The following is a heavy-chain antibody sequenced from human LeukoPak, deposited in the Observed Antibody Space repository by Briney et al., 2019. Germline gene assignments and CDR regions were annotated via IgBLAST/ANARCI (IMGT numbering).Heavy chain of an antibody. CDR3: ARHSSSWNPPDY. D-gene: IGHD6-13*01. CDR2: IYYSGST. Sequence: SETLSLTCTVSGASISGYYWSWIRQPPGKGLEWVGYIYYSGSTNYNPSLESRVTISVDTSKNQFSLRLSSVTAADTAVYYCARHSSSWNPPDYWGQGTLVTVSS. J-gene: IGHJ4*02. V-gene: IGHV4-59*08. CDR1: GASISGYY.